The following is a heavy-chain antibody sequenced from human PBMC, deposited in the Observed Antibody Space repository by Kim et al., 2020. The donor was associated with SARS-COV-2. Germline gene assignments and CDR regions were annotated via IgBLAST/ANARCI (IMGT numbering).Heavy chain of an antibody. V-gene: IGHV3-7*01. D-gene: IGHD2-2*01. CDR3: VRNADF. J-gene: IGHJ4*02. CDR2: TKPDGSEK. Sequence: GGSLRLSCAASGFSFSDDWMNWVRQPPGKGLEWVANTKPDGSEKRYVDSVKGRFTISRDNAMNTVYLQMSSLRAEDTAVYYCVRNADFWGQGILVTVYS. CDR1: GFSFSDDW.